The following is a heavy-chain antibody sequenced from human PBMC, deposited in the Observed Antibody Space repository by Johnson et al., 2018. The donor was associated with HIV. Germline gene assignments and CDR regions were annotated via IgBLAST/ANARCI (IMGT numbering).Heavy chain of an antibody. V-gene: IGHV3-20*04. D-gene: IGHD1-26*01. Sequence: VQLVESGGGVVRPGGSLRLSCAASGFSFEDHDMSWVRQVPGKGLEWVSGINWNGGSTGYADSVKGRFSISRANAKYTVDLQMNSLRAEDTAVYFCAGEGAWELRPGAFDIWGQGTMVTVSS. CDR1: GFSFEDHD. CDR2: INWNGGST. CDR3: AGEGAWELRPGAFDI. J-gene: IGHJ3*02.